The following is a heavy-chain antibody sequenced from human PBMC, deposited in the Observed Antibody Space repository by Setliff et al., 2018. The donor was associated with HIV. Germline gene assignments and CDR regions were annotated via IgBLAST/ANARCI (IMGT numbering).Heavy chain of an antibody. D-gene: IGHD4-17*01. CDR2: IFYSGST. CDR1: GASISSISYY. V-gene: IGHV4-39*07. Sequence: PSETLSLTCSFSGASISSISYYWGWIRQPPGKGLEWIGSIFYSGSTFYNPSPKRRVTISADTPKNQFSLKMGSLTAADTAVYYCARGDYDYYYYYMDVWGKGTTVTVSS. J-gene: IGHJ6*03. CDR3: ARGDYDYYYYYMDV.